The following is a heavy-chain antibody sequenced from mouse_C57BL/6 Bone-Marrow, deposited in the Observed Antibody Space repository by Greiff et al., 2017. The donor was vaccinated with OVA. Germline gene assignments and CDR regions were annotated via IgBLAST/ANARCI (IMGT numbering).Heavy chain of an antibody. CDR2: IYPGVGDT. CDR3: ARLGYYGIYAMDY. J-gene: IGHJ4*01. CDR1: GYAFSSYW. V-gene: IGHV1-80*01. Sequence: QVQLQQSGAELVKPGASVKISCKASGYAFSSYWMNWVKQRPGKGLEWIGQIYPGVGDTNYNGKFKGKATLTADKSSSTAYMQLSSLTSEDSAVYFCARLGYYGIYAMDYWGQGTSVTVSS. D-gene: IGHD1-1*01.